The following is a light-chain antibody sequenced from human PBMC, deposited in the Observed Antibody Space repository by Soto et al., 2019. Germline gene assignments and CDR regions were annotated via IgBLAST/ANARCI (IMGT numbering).Light chain of an antibody. CDR1: QDIKNY. J-gene: IGKJ4*01. CDR3: HQYDHLPPLS. CDR2: DAS. Sequence: DIQMTQSPSSLSASVGDRVTITCQASQDIKNYLNWYQQKPGKAPNLLIFDASNLKTGVPSRFSGGGSGTHFTFTISSLQPEDVATYYCHQYDHLPPLSFGGGTKVEIK. V-gene: IGKV1-33*01.